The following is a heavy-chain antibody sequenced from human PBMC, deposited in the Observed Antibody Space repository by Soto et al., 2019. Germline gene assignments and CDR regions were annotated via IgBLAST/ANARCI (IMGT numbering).Heavy chain of an antibody. Sequence: GGSLRLSCAASGCSFGDYSMHWGRQVPGKGRGWSSGTGCKRSRRGYADSVEGRFTITRDDAKNSLYLQMNSLRTEDTALYYCPASPLRYFDLPDDCGQGTLVTV. V-gene: IGHV3-9*01. D-gene: IGHD3-9*01. CDR2: TGCKRSRR. CDR3: PASPLRYFDLPDD. J-gene: IGHJ4*02. CDR1: GCSFGDYS.